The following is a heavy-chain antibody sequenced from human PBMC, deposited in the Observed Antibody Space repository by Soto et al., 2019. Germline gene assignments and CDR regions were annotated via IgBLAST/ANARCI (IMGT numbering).Heavy chain of an antibody. D-gene: IGHD6-13*01. J-gene: IGHJ6*03. CDR1: GGSISSSSYY. CDR2: IYYSGST. V-gene: IGHV4-39*01. CDR3: PRHDASSRRWRGYYYYYMDV. Sequence: ETLSLTCTVSGGSISSSSYYWGWIRQPPGKGLEWIGSIYYSGSTYYNPSLKSRVTISVDTSKDQFSLKLSSVTAADTAVYYCPRHDASSRRWRGYYYYYMDVWGNGITVTVS.